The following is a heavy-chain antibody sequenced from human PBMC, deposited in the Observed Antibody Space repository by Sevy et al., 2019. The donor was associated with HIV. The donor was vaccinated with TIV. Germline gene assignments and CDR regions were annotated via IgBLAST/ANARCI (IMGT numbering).Heavy chain of an antibody. J-gene: IGHJ4*02. CDR1: GFTFSSYA. V-gene: IGHV3-30-3*01. CDR2: ISYDGSNK. CDR3: ARDPTPAEDLNYFDY. Sequence: GGSLRLSCAASGFTFSSYAMHWVRQAPGKGLEWVAVISYDGSNKYYADSVKGRFTISRDNSKNTLYLQMNSLRAEDTAVYYCARDPTPAEDLNYFDYWGQGTLVTVSS.